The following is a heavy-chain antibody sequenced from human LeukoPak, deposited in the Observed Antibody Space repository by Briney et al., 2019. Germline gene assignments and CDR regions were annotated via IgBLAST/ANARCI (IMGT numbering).Heavy chain of an antibody. CDR1: GFTLSRCS. V-gene: IGHV3-30*03. D-gene: IGHD5-24*01. CDR2: IPYDGSSK. CDR3: ARDPGDGFHSEAYDI. Sequence: GGSLRLFCAASGFTLSRCSMSWVRQARGKGLVGVAIIPYDGSSKKYADSVKGRHTSSRDNSKNTLFLQMNSLSAEDTALYYCARDPGDGFHSEAYDIWGQRTKVTVSS. J-gene: IGHJ3*02.